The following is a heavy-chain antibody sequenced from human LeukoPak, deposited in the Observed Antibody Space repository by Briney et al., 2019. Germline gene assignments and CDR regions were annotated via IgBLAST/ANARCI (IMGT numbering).Heavy chain of an antibody. CDR2: MYLSGTT. Sequence: SETLSLTCTVSGDSINSLDLWSWVRQPPGKGLEWIGEMYLSGTTHSNPSVKSRVTISIDKSKNQFFLNLSSVTAADTAVYYCASLVGLDDYQPGLWGQGTLVTVSS. V-gene: IGHV4-4*02. CDR1: GDSINSLDL. D-gene: IGHD5-24*01. CDR3: ASLVGLDDYQPGL. J-gene: IGHJ4*02.